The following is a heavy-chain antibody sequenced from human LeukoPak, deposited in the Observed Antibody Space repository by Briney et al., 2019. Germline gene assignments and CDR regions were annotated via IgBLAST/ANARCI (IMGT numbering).Heavy chain of an antibody. J-gene: IGHJ4*02. D-gene: IGHD2-15*01. V-gene: IGHV4-61*01. Sequence: SETLSLTCTVCGGSLSSGSYYWRWLRQPTGRGLEWIGHIYYSGSTNYNPSLKSRVTISVDTSKNQFSLKLSSVTAADRAVYYCARESPYCSGGSCLFDYWGQGTLVTVSS. CDR3: ARESPYCSGGSCLFDY. CDR2: IYYSGST. CDR1: GGSLSSGSYY.